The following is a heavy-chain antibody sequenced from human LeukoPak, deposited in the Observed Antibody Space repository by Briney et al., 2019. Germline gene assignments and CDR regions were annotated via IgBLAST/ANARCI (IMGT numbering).Heavy chain of an antibody. Sequence: SETLSLTCAVYGGSFSGYYWSWIRQPPGKGLEWIGYIYYSGSTNYNPSLKSRVTISVDTSKNQFSLKLSSVTAADTAVYYCARNYGSGSSLYYFDYWGQGTLVTVSS. J-gene: IGHJ4*02. CDR1: GGSFSGYY. CDR2: IYYSGST. D-gene: IGHD3-10*01. CDR3: ARNYGSGSSLYYFDY. V-gene: IGHV4-59*01.